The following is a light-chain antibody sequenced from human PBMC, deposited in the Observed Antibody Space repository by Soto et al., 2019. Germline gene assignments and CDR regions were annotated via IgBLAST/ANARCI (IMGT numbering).Light chain of an antibody. CDR3: QQYHNFSPYT. V-gene: IGKV1-5*03. CDR1: QSIGGW. CDR2: KAS. Sequence: DIQMTQSPSTLSASVGDRVAITCRASQSIGGWLAWYQQKPGRAPKLLITKASDLESGIPSRFSGSESGTEFTLTISNLQPYDFATYYSQQYHNFSPYTFGQGTKLEIK. J-gene: IGKJ2*01.